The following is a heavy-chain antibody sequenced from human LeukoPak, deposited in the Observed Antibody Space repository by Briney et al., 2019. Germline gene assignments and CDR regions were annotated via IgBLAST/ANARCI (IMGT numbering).Heavy chain of an antibody. Sequence: SETLSLTCAVYGGSFSGYYWSWIRQPPGKGLEWIGEINHSGSTNYNPSLKSRVTISVDTSKNQFSLKLSSVTAADTAVYYCARDDCGGDCYSNWDQGTLVTVSS. CDR2: INHSGST. V-gene: IGHV4-34*01. CDR3: ARDDCGGDCYSN. J-gene: IGHJ4*02. CDR1: GGSFSGYY. D-gene: IGHD2-21*01.